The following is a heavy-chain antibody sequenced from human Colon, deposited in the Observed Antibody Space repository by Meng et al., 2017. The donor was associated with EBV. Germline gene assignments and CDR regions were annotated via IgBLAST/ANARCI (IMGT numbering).Heavy chain of an antibody. D-gene: IGHD3-16*01. CDR3: ARDGGVTDYYFDY. CDR1: GIAVSSSY. J-gene: IGHJ4*02. CDR2: ITTSGTT. Sequence: EGQLVGPGGGVMQPGGSLRLSCVASGIAVSSSYMNWVRHAPGKGLEWVSVITTSGTTYYTDSVKGRFTISRDIYKNTVYLEMNSLRAEDTALYYCARDGGVTDYYFDYWGQGTLVTVSS. V-gene: IGHV3-53*01.